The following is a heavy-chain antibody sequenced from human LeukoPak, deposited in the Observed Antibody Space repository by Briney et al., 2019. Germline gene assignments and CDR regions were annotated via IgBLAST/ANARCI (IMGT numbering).Heavy chain of an antibody. CDR3: ARGRGYSYGYADY. V-gene: IGHV1-8*01. D-gene: IGHD5-18*01. Sequence: SVKVSCKASGYTFTSYDINWVRQATGQGLEWMGWMNPNSGNTGYAEKFQGRVTMTRNTSIRTAYMELSSLRSDDTAVYYCARGRGYSYGYADYWGQGTLVTVSS. CDR2: MNPNSGNT. J-gene: IGHJ4*02. CDR1: GYTFTSYD.